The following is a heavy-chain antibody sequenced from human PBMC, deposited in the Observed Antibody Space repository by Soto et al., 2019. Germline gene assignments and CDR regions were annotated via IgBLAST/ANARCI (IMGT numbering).Heavy chain of an antibody. V-gene: IGHV1-69*13. CDR3: ARSPSITMIVVAPGSFDI. CDR1: GGTFSSYA. J-gene: IGHJ3*02. Sequence: ASVKVSCKASGGTFSSYAISWVRQAPGQGLEWMGGIIPIFGTANYAQKFQGRVTITADESTSTAYMELSSLRSEDTAVYYCARSPSITMIVVAPGSFDIWGQGTMVTVSS. CDR2: IIPIFGTA. D-gene: IGHD3-22*01.